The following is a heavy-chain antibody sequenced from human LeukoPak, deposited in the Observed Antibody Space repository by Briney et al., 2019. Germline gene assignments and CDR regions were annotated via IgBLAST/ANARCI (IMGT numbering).Heavy chain of an antibody. CDR1: GGSISSSSYY. V-gene: IGHV4-39*02. D-gene: IGHD4-23*01. CDR3: ARESSAGNDAFDI. J-gene: IGHJ3*02. CDR2: IYYSGST. Sequence: SETLSLTCTVSGGSISSSSYYWGWIRQPPGKGLGWIGSIYYSGSTYYNPSLKSRVTISVDTSKNQFSLKLSSVTAADTAVYYCARESSAGNDAFDIWGQGTMVTVSS.